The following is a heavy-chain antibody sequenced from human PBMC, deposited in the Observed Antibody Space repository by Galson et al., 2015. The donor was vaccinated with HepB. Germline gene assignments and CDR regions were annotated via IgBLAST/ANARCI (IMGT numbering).Heavy chain of an antibody. V-gene: IGHV3-64D*06. CDR1: GFTFSSYA. J-gene: IGHJ4*02. Sequence: SLRLSCAASGFTFSSYAMHWVRQAPGKGLEYVSAISSNGGSTYYADSVKGRFTISRDNSKNTLYLQMSSPRAEDTAVYYCVKAPSTYYYDSRVPGLFDYWGQGTLVTVSS. CDR3: VKAPSTYYYDSRVPGLFDY. D-gene: IGHD3-22*01. CDR2: ISSNGGST.